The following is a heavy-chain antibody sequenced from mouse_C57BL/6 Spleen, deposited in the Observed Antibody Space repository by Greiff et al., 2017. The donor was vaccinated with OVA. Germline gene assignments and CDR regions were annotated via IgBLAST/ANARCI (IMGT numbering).Heavy chain of an antibody. CDR2: IYPGSGST. D-gene: IGHD2-4*01. Sequence: QVQLQQPGAELVKPGASVKMSCKASGYTFPSYWITWVKQRPGQGLEWIGDIYPGSGSTNYNEKFKSKATRTVDTSSSTAYMQLSSLTSEDSAVYYGARCYYDYFWFAYWGQGTLVTVSA. V-gene: IGHV1-55*01. CDR1: GYTFPSYW. CDR3: ARCYYDYFWFAY. J-gene: IGHJ3*01.